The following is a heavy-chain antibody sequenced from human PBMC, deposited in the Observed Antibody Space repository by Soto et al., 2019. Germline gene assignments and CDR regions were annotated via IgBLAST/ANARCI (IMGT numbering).Heavy chain of an antibody. J-gene: IGHJ4*02. CDR3: ALARSRYYDILTGLDY. CDR1: GFSLSTSGVG. CDR2: IYWDDDK. Sequence: SGPTLVNPTQTLTLTCTFSGFSLSTSGVGVGWIRQPPGKALEWLALIYWDDDKRYSPSLKSRLTITKDTSKNQVVLTMTNMDPVDTATYYCALARSRYYDILTGLDYWGQGTLVTVSS. V-gene: IGHV2-5*02. D-gene: IGHD3-9*01.